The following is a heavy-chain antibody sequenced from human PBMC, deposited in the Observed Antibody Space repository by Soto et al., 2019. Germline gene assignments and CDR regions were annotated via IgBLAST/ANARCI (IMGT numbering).Heavy chain of an antibody. CDR3: ARGYHYYDSSGYDKWDAFDI. D-gene: IGHD3-22*01. Sequence: EVQLVESGGGLVKPGGSLRLSCAASGFTFSSYSMNWVRQAPGKVLEWVSSISSSSSYIYYADSVKGRFTISRDNAKNSLYLQMNSLRAEDTAVYYCARGYHYYDSSGYDKWDAFDIWGQGTIVTVSS. CDR1: GFTFSSYS. CDR2: ISSSSSYI. V-gene: IGHV3-21*01. J-gene: IGHJ3*02.